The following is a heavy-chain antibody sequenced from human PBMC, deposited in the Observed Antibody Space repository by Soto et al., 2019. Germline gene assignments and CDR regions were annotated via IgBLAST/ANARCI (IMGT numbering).Heavy chain of an antibody. CDR2: IYHSGST. D-gene: IGHD7-27*01. J-gene: IGHJ6*02. V-gene: IGHV4-30-2*01. CDR3: AREPELGTSEFPVGMDV. CDR1: GGSISSGGYS. Sequence: PSETLSLTCAVSGGSISSGGYSWSWIRQPPGKGLEWIGYIYHSGSTYYNPSLKSRVTISVDRSKNQFSLKLSSVTAADTAVYYCAREPELGTSEFPVGMDVWGQGTTVTVSS.